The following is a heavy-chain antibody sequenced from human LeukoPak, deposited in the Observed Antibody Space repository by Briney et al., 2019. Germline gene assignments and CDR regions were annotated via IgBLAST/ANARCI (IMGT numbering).Heavy chain of an antibody. CDR3: AKVADRWELGDY. CDR1: GYSISMGYY. V-gene: IGHV4-4*07. CDR2: IYTSGST. Sequence: SETLSLTCTVSGYSISMGYYWSWIRQPAGKGLVWIGRIYTSGSTNYNPSLKSRVTMSVDTSKNQFSLKLSSVTAADTAVYYCAKVADRWELGDYWGQGTLVTVSS. J-gene: IGHJ4*02. D-gene: IGHD1-26*01.